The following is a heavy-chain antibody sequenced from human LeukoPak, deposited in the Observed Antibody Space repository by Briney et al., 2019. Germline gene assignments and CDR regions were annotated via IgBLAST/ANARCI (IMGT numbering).Heavy chain of an antibody. CDR2: ITGDGGSK. CDR3: AKGYDFDSSGYYYLDY. Sequence: GGALRLSCAASGFPFEDYAMHWVRQATGEGLEWVSFITGDGGSKYYADSVKGRFTISRDNSKNSLYLQMNSLRTEDTALYYCAKGYDFDSSGYYYLDYWGQGTLVTVSS. V-gene: IGHV3-43*02. J-gene: IGHJ4*02. CDR1: GFPFEDYA. D-gene: IGHD3-22*01.